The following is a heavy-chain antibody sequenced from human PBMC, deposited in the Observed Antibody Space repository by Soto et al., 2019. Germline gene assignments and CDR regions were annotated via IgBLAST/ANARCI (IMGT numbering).Heavy chain of an antibody. V-gene: IGHV4-31*03. J-gene: IGHJ4*02. CDR1: GGSISSGGYY. CDR3: ARTDYDFWSGYYTYFDY. CDR2: IYYSGST. D-gene: IGHD3-3*01. Sequence: SETLSLTCTVSGGSISSGGYYWSWIRQHPGKGLEWIGYIYYSGSTYYNPSLKSRVTISVDTSKNQFSLKLSSVTAADTAVYYCARTDYDFWSGYYTYFDYWGQGTLVTVSS.